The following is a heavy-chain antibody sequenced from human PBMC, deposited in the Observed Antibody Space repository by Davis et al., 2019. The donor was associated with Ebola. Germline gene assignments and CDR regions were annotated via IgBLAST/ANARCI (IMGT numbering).Heavy chain of an antibody. J-gene: IGHJ4*02. Sequence: SETLSLTCTVSGGSMSRYYWSWIRQPPGKGLEWIGYIYYTGSTDYNPSLKSRVTISVDTSKNQFSLKLSSVTAADTAVYYCASLLGYCSDDSCFSSWGQGTLVTVSS. CDR2: IYYTGST. D-gene: IGHD2-15*01. V-gene: IGHV4-59*01. CDR1: GGSMSRYY. CDR3: ASLLGYCSDDSCFSS.